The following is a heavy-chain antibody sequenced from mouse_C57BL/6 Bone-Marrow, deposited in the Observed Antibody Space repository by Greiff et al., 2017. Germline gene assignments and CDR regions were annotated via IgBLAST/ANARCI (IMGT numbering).Heavy chain of an antibody. J-gene: IGHJ1*03. D-gene: IGHD1-1*01. CDR3: ARYEYYGSSWYFDV. CDR1: GFTFTDYY. CDR2: IRNKANGYTT. Sequence: EVQLVESGGGLVQPGGSLSLSCAASGFTFTDYYMSWVRQPPGKALEWLGFIRNKANGYTTEYSASVKGRFTISRDNSQSILYLQMNALRAEDSATYYCARYEYYGSSWYFDVWGTGTTVTVSS. V-gene: IGHV7-3*01.